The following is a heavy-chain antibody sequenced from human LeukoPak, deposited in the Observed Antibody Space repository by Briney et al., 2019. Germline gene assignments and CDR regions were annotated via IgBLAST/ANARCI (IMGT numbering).Heavy chain of an antibody. CDR1: GFTFSSYW. CDR3: ARRSEFDNTHYHYFDY. V-gene: IGHV3-74*01. J-gene: IGHJ4*02. CDR2: INSDGSST. D-gene: IGHD2-15*01. Sequence: GGSLRLSCAASGFTFSSYWMHWVRQGPGKGLVWVSRINSDGSSTSYADSVKGRFTISRHNSKNTLYLQMNSLRAEDTAVYYCARRSEFDNTHYHYFDYWGQGALVTVSS.